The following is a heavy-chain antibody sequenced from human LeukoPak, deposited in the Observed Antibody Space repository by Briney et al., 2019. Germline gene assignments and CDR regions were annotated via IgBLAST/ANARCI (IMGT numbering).Heavy chain of an antibody. CDR3: ARAPSGWHATDV. Sequence: PGGSLRLSCAASGFTFGNYLIHWVRQAPGKGLMWVSRVHIDGSSTTYADSVKGRFTISRDDAKNTLYLQMNSLRAEDTAVYYCARAPSGWHATDVWGQGTTVTVSS. V-gene: IGHV3-74*01. CDR1: GFTFGNYL. D-gene: IGHD6-19*01. CDR2: VHIDGSST. J-gene: IGHJ6*02.